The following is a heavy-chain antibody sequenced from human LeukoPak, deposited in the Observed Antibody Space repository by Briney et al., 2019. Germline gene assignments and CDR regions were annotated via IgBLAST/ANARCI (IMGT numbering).Heavy chain of an antibody. Sequence: PSETLSLTCAVYGGSLNGYYWSWIRQPPGKGLEWIGEINHSGSTNYNPSLKSRVTISVDTSKNQFSLKLSSVTAADTAVYYCAASLPLAYCGGDCYPGGHYWGQGTLVTVSS. CDR1: GGSLNGYY. V-gene: IGHV4-34*01. CDR3: AASLPLAYCGGDCYPGGHY. D-gene: IGHD2-21*02. CDR2: INHSGST. J-gene: IGHJ4*02.